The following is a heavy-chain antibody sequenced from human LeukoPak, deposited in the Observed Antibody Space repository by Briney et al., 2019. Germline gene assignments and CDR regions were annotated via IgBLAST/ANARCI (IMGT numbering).Heavy chain of an antibody. Sequence: GGSLRLSCTASGFTFGDYAMSWVRQAPGKGPEWVGFIRSKAYGGTTEYAASVKSRLRISRDYTKTISYLKTHSLNTEHTAVYYCTTEDYWGQGTLVSASS. V-gene: IGHV3-49*04. J-gene: IGHJ4*02. CDR2: IRSKAYGGTT. CDR3: TTEDY. CDR1: GFTFGDYA.